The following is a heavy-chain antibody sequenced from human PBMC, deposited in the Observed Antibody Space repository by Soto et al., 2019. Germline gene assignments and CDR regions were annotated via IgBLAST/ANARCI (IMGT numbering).Heavy chain of an antibody. J-gene: IGHJ4*02. CDR1: GYTFTNSY. D-gene: IGHD6-6*01. CDR2: LNPNGGST. V-gene: IGHV1-46*01. Sequence: QVQLVQSGAEVKKPGASVKVSCKASGYTFTNSYIHWVRQAPGQGLEWMALLNPNGGSTNYAQNLQGRVTVTRDTSTSTVYMELTSLTSEDTAVYYCARNLAACDYWGQGTLVTVSS. CDR3: ARNLAACDY.